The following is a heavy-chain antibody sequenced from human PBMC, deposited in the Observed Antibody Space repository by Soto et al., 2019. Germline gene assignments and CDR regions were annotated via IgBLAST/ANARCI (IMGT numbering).Heavy chain of an antibody. CDR2: VKSSANGGAI. J-gene: IGHJ4*02. Sequence: PGGSLRLSCAASGFTFNGAWMNWVRQAPGKGLEWVGRVKSSANGGAIDYAAPVEGRLTISRDDSKNTLYLQMNSLITEDTAFYYCSADLPDWGAYAFDYWGQGTLVTVSS. D-gene: IGHD3-16*01. CDR3: SADLPDWGAYAFDY. V-gene: IGHV3-15*07. CDR1: GFTFNGAW.